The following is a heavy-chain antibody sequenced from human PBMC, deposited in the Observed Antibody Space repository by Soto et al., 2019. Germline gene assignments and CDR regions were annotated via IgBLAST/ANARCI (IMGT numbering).Heavy chain of an antibody. CDR1: GGTFSSYA. CDR2: IIPIFGTA. V-gene: IGHV1-69*13. J-gene: IGHJ4*02. CDR3: ARSELRHMGDKKYYFDY. Sequence: AASVKVSCKASGGTFSSYAISWVRQAPGQGLEWMGGIIPIFGTANYAQKFQGRVTITADESTSTAYMELSSLRSENTAVYYCARSELRHMGDKKYYFDYWGQGTLVTVSS. D-gene: IGHD1-26*01.